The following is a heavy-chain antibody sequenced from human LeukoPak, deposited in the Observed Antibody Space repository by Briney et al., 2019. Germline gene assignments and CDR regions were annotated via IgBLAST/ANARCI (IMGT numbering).Heavy chain of an antibody. Sequence: SETLSLTCTVSGGSISSDYWSWIRQPAGKGLEWIGRIYTSGSTNYNPSLKSRVTISVDTSKNQFSLKLSSVTAADTAVYYCAREMGVVTRLSMDGDAFDIWGQGTMVTVSS. V-gene: IGHV4-4*07. CDR2: IYTSGST. CDR3: AREMGVVTRLSMDGDAFDI. CDR1: GGSISSDY. J-gene: IGHJ3*02. D-gene: IGHD4-23*01.